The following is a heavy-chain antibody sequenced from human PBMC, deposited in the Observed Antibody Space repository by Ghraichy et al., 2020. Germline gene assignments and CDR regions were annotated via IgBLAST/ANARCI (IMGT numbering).Heavy chain of an antibody. CDR2: IRYDGSNK. J-gene: IGHJ4*02. CDR1: GFTFSGYG. D-gene: IGHD1-26*01. Sequence: GGSLRLSCAASGFTFSGYGMHWVRQAPGKGLEWVAFIRYDGSNKYYADSVKGRFTISRDNSKNTIYLQMNSLRDEDTAVYYCAKDSVGATWGYIDYWGRGTLVTVSS. V-gene: IGHV3-30*02. CDR3: AKDSVGATWGYIDY.